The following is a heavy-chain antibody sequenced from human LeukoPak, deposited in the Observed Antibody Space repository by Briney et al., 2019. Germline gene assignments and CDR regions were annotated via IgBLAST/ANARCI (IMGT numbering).Heavy chain of an antibody. CDR3: ATPTNYYDSSGYYSFDY. D-gene: IGHD3-22*01. J-gene: IGHJ4*02. CDR2: IIPIFGTA. V-gene: IGHV1-69*13. Sequence: SVKVSCKASGGTFSSYAISWVRQAPGQGLEWMGGIIPIFGTANYAQKFQGRVTITADESTSTAYMELSSLRSADTAVYYCATPTNYYDSSGYYSFDYWGQGTLVTVSS. CDR1: GGTFSSYA.